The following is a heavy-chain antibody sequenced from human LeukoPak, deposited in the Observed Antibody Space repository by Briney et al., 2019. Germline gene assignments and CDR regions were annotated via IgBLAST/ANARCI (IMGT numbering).Heavy chain of an antibody. D-gene: IGHD2-2*01. CDR3: ARDRYCSSTSCFDY. Sequence: SETLSLTCAVYGGSFSGYYWSWIRQPPGKGLEWIGEINHSGSTNYNPSLKSRVTISADTSKNQFSLKLSSVTAADTAVHYCARDRYCSSTSCFDYWGQGTLVTVSS. V-gene: IGHV4-34*01. CDR2: INHSGST. CDR1: GGSFSGYY. J-gene: IGHJ4*02.